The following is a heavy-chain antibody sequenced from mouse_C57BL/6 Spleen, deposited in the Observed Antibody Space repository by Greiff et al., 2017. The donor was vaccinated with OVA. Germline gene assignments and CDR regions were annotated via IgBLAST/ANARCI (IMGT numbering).Heavy chain of an antibody. V-gene: IGHV1-81*01. CDR2: IYPRSGNT. D-gene: IGHD1-1*01. CDR1: GYTFTSYG. CDR3: ARRGLITTVVGAMDY. J-gene: IGHJ4*01. Sequence: QVQLQQSGAELARPGASVKLSCKASGYTFTSYGISWVKQRTGQGLEWIGEIYPRSGNTYYNEKFKGKATLTADKSSSTAYMELRSLTSEDSAVYFCARRGLITTVVGAMDYWGQGTSVTVSA.